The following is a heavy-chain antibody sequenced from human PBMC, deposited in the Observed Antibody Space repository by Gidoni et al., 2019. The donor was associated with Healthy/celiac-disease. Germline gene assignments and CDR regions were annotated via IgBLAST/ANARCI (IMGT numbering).Heavy chain of an antibody. J-gene: IGHJ3*02. V-gene: IGHV1-24*01. CDR1: GYTFTELS. CDR2: FDPEDGET. D-gene: IGHD1-26*01. Sequence: QVQLVQSGAEVKKPGASVKVSCKVSGYTFTELSMHWVRQAPGKGLEWMGGFDPEDGETIYAQKFQVRVTMTEDTSTDTAYMELSSLRSEDTAVYYCATPFSGSYSHAFDIWGQGTMVTVSS. CDR3: ATPFSGSYSHAFDI.